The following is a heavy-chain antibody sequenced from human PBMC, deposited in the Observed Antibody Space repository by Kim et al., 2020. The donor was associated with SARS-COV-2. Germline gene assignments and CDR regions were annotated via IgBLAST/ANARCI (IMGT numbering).Heavy chain of an antibody. Sequence: GGSLRLSCTASGFTFDDYGMSWIRQAPGKGLEWVGFIRSKPYGGTTEYAASMKDRFTISREVSKSIAYLQMNSLKTEDTAMYYCTRVIFYYGSGSYLYYFDYWGQGTLVTVSS. V-gene: IGHV3-49*03. CDR2: IRSKPYGGTT. J-gene: IGHJ4*02. D-gene: IGHD3-10*01. CDR1: GFTFDDYG. CDR3: TRVIFYYGSGSYLYYFDY.